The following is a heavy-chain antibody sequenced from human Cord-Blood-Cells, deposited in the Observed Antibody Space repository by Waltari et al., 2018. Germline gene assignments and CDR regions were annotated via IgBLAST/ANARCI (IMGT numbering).Heavy chain of an antibody. Sequence: VQLVQSGAEAKKPGTSVKVSCKASGCHLTSYALRWVRQVPGQGSEWMGGINPICGTANYEQKVQGRVTITADESTGTAYMELSSLRSWGTAVYYCATSGSGSYYDAVDNWGQGTMVTVSS. D-gene: IGHD3-10*01. CDR2: INPICGTA. CDR3: ATSGSGSYYDAVDN. J-gene: IGHJ3*02. V-gene: IGHV1-69*01. CDR1: GCHLTSYA.